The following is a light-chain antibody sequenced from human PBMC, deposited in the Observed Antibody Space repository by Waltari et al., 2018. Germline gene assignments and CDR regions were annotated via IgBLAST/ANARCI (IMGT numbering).Light chain of an antibody. J-gene: IGLJ3*02. Sequence: QSVLTQPPSMSGAPGQKVTILCTGGSSNFGAGYDVPWYQQFPGTAPKLLIFGNNNRASGVPGRFSGSRSGTSASLAIAGVQSEDEAVYYCQSFDSSLSASVFGGGTKLTVL. CDR3: QSFDSSLSASV. CDR2: GNN. CDR1: SSNFGAGYD. V-gene: IGLV1-40*01.